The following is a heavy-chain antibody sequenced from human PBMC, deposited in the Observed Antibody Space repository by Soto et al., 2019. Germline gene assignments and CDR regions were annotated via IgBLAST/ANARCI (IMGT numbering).Heavy chain of an antibody. V-gene: IGHV1-2*04. CDR1: GYTFTGYY. CDR3: ARDTAMVRNYYYYGMDV. D-gene: IGHD5-18*01. CDR2: INPNSGGT. Sequence: EASVKVSCKASGYTFTGYYMHWVRQAPGQGLEWMGWINPNSGGTNYAQKFQGWVTMTRDTSISTAYMELSRLRSDDTAVYYCARDTAMVRNYYYYGMDVWGQGTTVTVSS. J-gene: IGHJ6*02.